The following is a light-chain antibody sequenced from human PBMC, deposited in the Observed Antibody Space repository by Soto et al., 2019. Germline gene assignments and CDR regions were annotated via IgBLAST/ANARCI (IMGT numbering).Light chain of an antibody. CDR1: SSNIGANYD. J-gene: IGLJ1*01. V-gene: IGLV1-40*01. CDR2: VNS. CDR3: QSYDSSLRGYV. Sequence: QCVRKRAPSGSGAAGQRGPISCTGSSSNIGANYDVHWYQQLPGTAPTLLVFVNSNRPSGVPDRFSGSKSATSASLAITGLLAEDEAHYYCQSYDSSLRGYVFGPGTKVTVL.